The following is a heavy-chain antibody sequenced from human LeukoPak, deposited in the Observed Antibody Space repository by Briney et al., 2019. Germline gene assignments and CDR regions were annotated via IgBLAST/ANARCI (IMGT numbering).Heavy chain of an antibody. V-gene: IGHV5-51*01. CDR3: ARQRGSYRSAFDS. D-gene: IGHD3-16*02. CDR2: IYPADSDT. J-gene: IGHJ5*01. CDR1: GYSFSSYW. Sequence: GESLKISCKGSGYSFSSYWIGWVRQMPGKGLDWMGIIYPADSDTRYSPSFQGQVTISADKSISTAYLQWSSLKTSDTAMYYCARQRGSYRSAFDSWGQGTLVTVSS.